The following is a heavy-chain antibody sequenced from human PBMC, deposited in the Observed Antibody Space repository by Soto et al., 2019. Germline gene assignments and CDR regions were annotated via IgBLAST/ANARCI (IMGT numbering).Heavy chain of an antibody. CDR2: IYYSGST. CDR1: GGSISSYY. Sequence: LSLTCTVSGGSISSYYWGWIRQPPGKGLEWIGSIYYSGSTYYNPSLKSRVTISVDTSKNQFSLKLSSVTAADTAVYYCARQEGRYDSSGSIPLGAFDIWGQGTMVTVSS. V-gene: IGHV4-39*01. J-gene: IGHJ3*02. CDR3: ARQEGRYDSSGSIPLGAFDI. D-gene: IGHD3-22*01.